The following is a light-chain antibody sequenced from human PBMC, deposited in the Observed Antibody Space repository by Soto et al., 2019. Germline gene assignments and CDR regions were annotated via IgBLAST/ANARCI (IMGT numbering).Light chain of an antibody. J-gene: IGKJ4*01. V-gene: IGKV3-20*01. CDR1: QSVSSSY. CDR2: GAS. Sequence: EIVLTQSPGTLSLSPGERATLSCRASQSVSSSYLDWYQQKPGQAPRLLIYGASSRATGIPDRFSGSGSGTDFTLTLSRLEPEDFAGYYCQQYGRSPLTFGGGTKVESK. CDR3: QQYGRSPLT.